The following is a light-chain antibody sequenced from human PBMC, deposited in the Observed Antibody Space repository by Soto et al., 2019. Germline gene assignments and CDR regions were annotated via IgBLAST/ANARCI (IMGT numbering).Light chain of an antibody. V-gene: IGKV3-20*01. CDR3: QQYGSSPWT. CDR1: QSVSSSY. Sequence: ETVMTQSPATLSVSPGERATLSSSASQSVSSSYLAWYQQKPGQAPRLLIYGASSRATGIPDRFSGSGSGTDFTLTISRLEPEDFAVYYCQQYGSSPWTFGQGTKV. J-gene: IGKJ1*01. CDR2: GAS.